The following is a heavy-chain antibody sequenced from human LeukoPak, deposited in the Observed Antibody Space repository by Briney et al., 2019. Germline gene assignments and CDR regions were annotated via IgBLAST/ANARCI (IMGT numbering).Heavy chain of an antibody. J-gene: IGHJ3*02. D-gene: IGHD1-20*01. Sequence: ASVKVSCKASGYTFTGYYMHWVRQAPGQGLEWMGWISPNSGGTNYAQKFQGRVTMARDTSISTAYMELSRLRSDDTAVYYCAREGSQVRYNWNRDAFDIWGQGTMVTVSS. CDR3: AREGSQVRYNWNRDAFDI. V-gene: IGHV1-2*02. CDR1: GYTFTGYY. CDR2: ISPNSGGT.